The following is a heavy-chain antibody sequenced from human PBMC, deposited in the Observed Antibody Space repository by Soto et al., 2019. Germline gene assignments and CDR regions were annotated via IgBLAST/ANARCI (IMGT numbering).Heavy chain of an antibody. CDR3: AKSPDSSGWYGDAFDI. D-gene: IGHD6-19*01. CDR2: ISGSGGST. V-gene: IGHV3-23*01. Sequence: EVQLLESGGGLVQPGGSLRLSCAASGFTFSSYVMSWVRQAPGKGLEWVSAISGSGGSTYYADSVKGRFTISRDNSKNTLYLQMNSLRAEDTAVYYCAKSPDSSGWYGDAFDIWGQGTMVTVSS. CDR1: GFTFSSYV. J-gene: IGHJ3*02.